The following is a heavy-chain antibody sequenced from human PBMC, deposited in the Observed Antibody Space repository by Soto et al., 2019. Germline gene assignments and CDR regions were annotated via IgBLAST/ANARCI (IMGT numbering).Heavy chain of an antibody. CDR1: GGTFSSYA. V-gene: IGHV1-69*12. Sequence: QVQLVQSGAEVKRPGSSVKVSCKASGGTFSSYAISWVRQAPGQGLEWMGGIIPIFGTANYAQKFQGRVTMTADESTSTAYMELSSLRSEDTAVYYCARPTYGDYAPRSWEYYYYGMDVWGQGTTVTVSS. J-gene: IGHJ6*02. CDR2: IIPIFGTA. D-gene: IGHD4-17*01. CDR3: ARPTYGDYAPRSWEYYYYGMDV.